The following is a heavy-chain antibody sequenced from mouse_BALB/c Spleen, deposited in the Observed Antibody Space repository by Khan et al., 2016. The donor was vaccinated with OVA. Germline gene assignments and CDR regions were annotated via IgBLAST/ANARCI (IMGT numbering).Heavy chain of an antibody. V-gene: IGHV1-4*01. CDR3: VREGAYHRSAGWFAY. Sequence: QVQLKESGAELARPGASVKMSCKTSGYTITSYTMHWIRQRPGQALEWIGHINPSNNYTNYNQNFKDKATLIVDKSSNTAYMQVSSLTSEDSAVYYSVREGAYHRSAGWFAYWGQGTLVTVSA. D-gene: IGHD2-14*01. CDR1: GYTITSYT. J-gene: IGHJ3*01. CDR2: INPSNNYT.